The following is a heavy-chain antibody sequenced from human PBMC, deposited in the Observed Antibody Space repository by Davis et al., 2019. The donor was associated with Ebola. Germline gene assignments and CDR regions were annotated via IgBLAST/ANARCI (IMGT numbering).Heavy chain of an antibody. Sequence: GESLKISCAASGFTFTDYYMSWIRQAPGKGLEWVSYISSSAHNIYYADSVKGRFTVPRDNAENSLYLQMNSLRAEDTAVYYCARVKVTLVQGNVFDSWGQGTLVTVSS. V-gene: IGHV3-11*04. CDR3: ARVKVTLVQGNVFDS. CDR2: ISSSAHNI. J-gene: IGHJ4*02. CDR1: GFTFTDYY. D-gene: IGHD3-10*01.